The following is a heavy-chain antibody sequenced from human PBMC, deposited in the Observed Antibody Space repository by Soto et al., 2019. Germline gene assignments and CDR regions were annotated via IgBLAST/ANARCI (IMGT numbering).Heavy chain of an antibody. V-gene: IGHV3-30*18. J-gene: IGHJ4*02. D-gene: IGHD6-19*01. CDR1: GFTFSSYG. Sequence: QVQLVESGGGVVQPGRSLRLSCAASGFTFSSYGMHWVRQAPGKGLERVAVISYDGSNKYYADSVKGRFTISRDNSKNTLYLQMNSLRAEDTAVYYCAKDQWLVLSYFDYWGQGTLVTVSS. CDR3: AKDQWLVLSYFDY. CDR2: ISYDGSNK.